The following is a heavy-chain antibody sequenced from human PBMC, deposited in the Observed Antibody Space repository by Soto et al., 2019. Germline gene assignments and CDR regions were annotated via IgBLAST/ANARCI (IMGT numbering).Heavy chain of an antibody. J-gene: IGHJ4*02. D-gene: IGHD3-9*01. CDR1: GGSFSGYY. V-gene: IGHV4-34*01. Sequence: SETLSLTCAVYGGSFSGYYWSWIRQPPGKGLEWIGEINHSGSTNYNPSLKSRVTISVDTSKNQFSLKLSSVTAADTAVYYCARETMDRFRIELTGYSGGIDYWGQGTLVTVSS. CDR2: INHSGST. CDR3: ARETMDRFRIELTGYSGGIDY.